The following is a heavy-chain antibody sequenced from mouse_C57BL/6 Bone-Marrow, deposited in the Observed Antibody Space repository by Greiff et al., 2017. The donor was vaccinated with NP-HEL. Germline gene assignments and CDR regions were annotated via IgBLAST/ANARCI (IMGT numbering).Heavy chain of an antibody. CDR1: GYTFTSYD. CDR3: ARKGKRRPVYYAMDY. Sequence: QVQLQQSGPELVKPGASVKLSCKASGYTFTSYDINWVKQRPGQGLEWIGWIYPRDGSTKYNEKFKGKATLTVDTSSSTAYMELHSLTSEDSAVYFCARKGKRRPVYYAMDYWGQGTSVTVSS. CDR2: IYPRDGST. D-gene: IGHD2-1*01. V-gene: IGHV1-85*01. J-gene: IGHJ4*01.